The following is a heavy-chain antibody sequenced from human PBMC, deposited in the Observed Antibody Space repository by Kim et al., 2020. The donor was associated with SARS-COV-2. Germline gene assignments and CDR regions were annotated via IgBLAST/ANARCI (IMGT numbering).Heavy chain of an antibody. CDR2: INSDGSST. CDR1: GFTFSSYW. Sequence: GGSLRLSCAASGFTFSSYWMHWVRQAPGKGLVWVSRINSDGSSTSYADSVKGRFTISRDNAKNTLYLQMNSLRAEDTAVYYCARAQGEGGWFDPWGQGTLVTVSS. CDR3: ARAQGEGGWFDP. J-gene: IGHJ5*02. D-gene: IGHD3-16*01. V-gene: IGHV3-74*01.